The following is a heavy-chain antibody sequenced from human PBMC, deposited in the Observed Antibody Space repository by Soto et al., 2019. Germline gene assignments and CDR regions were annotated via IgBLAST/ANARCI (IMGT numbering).Heavy chain of an antibody. CDR3: ARSSLPLYYYGSGSYSEYYFDY. CDR1: GGSSSSGGYY. D-gene: IGHD3-10*01. J-gene: IGHJ4*02. Sequence: SETLSLTCPVSGGSSSSGGYYWSWIRQHPGKGLEWIGYIYYSGSTYYNPSLKSRVTISVDTSKNQFSLKLSSVTAADTAVYYCARSSLPLYYYGSGSYSEYYFDYWGQGTLVTVSS. V-gene: IGHV4-31*03. CDR2: IYYSGST.